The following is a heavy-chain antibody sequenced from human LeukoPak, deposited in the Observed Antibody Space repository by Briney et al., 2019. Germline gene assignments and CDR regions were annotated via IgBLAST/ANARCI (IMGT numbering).Heavy chain of an antibody. V-gene: IGHV3-30*18. D-gene: IGHD1-1*01. CDR2: ISYDGSNK. CDR3: AKDENVDAFDI. Sequence: GRSLRLSCAASGFTFSSYGMHWVRQAPGKGLEWVAVISYDGSNKYYADSVKGRFTISRDNSKNTLYLQMNSLRAEDTAVYYCAKDENVDAFDIWGQGTMVTVSS. J-gene: IGHJ3*02. CDR1: GFTFSSYG.